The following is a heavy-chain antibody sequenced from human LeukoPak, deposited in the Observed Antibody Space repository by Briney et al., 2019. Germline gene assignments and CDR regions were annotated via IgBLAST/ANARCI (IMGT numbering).Heavy chain of an antibody. J-gene: IGHJ6*03. CDR2: INPNSGGT. Sequence: ASVKVSCKASGYTFTGYYMHWVRQAPGQGLEWMGRINPNSGGTNYAQKFQGRVTMTRDTSISTAYMELSRLRSDDTAVYYCARGGGTGYCSGGSCYSGSNYYYYYMDVWGKGTTVTVSS. V-gene: IGHV1-2*06. D-gene: IGHD2-15*01. CDR1: GYTFTGYY. CDR3: ARGGGTGYCSGGSCYSGSNYYYYYMDV.